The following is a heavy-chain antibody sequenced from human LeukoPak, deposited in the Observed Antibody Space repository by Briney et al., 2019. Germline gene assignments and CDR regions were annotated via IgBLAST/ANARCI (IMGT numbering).Heavy chain of an antibody. CDR1: GGSVSSGSYY. J-gene: IGHJ3*02. Sequence: SETLSLTCTVSGGSVSSGSYYWSWIRQPSGKRLEWIGYISYTGTTNYNPSLRSRVTISVDMSKNQIFLKLNSVTAADTAVYHCAGPSGGRYRDDALDIWGQGTMVTVSS. CDR2: ISYTGTT. V-gene: IGHV4-61*01. CDR3: AGPSGGRYRDDALDI. D-gene: IGHD3-10*01.